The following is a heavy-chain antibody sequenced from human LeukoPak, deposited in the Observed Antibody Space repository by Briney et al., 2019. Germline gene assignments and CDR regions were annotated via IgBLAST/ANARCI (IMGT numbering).Heavy chain of an antibody. CDR1: GGSISSSNW. D-gene: IGHD5-18*01. CDR2: IYHSGST. V-gene: IGHV4-4*02. CDR3: ARAPAYGYMFTVDY. Sequence: PSETLSLTCAVSGGSISSSNWWSWVRQPPGKGLEWIGEIYHSGSTNYNPSLKSRVTISVDKSKNQFSLKLSSVTAADTVVYYCARAPAYGYMFTVDYWGQGTLVTGSS. J-gene: IGHJ4*02.